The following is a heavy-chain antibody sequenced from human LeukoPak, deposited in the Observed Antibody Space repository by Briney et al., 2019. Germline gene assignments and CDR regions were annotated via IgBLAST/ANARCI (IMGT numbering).Heavy chain of an antibody. V-gene: IGHV1-2*06. J-gene: IGHJ4*02. Sequence: GASVKVSCKASGYTFTGYYMHWVRQAPGQGLEWMGRINPNTGGTNSAQKFQGRVTMTRDTSISTAYMELSRLRSDDTAVYYCARDLFGGASSSDYWGQGTLVTVSS. CDR1: GYTFTGYY. CDR2: INPNTGGT. CDR3: ARDLFGGASSSDY. D-gene: IGHD6-6*01.